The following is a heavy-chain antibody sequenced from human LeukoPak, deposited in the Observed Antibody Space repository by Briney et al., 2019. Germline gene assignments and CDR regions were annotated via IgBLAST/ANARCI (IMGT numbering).Heavy chain of an antibody. J-gene: IGHJ5*02. Sequence: ASVKVSCKVSGYTLTELSMHWVRQAPGEGLEWMGGFDPEDGETTYAQKFQGRVTMTEDTSTDTAYMEVSSLRSEDTAVYYCAPSWGSSGWYSWFDPWGQGTLVTVSS. CDR2: FDPEDGET. CDR1: GYTLTELS. V-gene: IGHV1-24*01. CDR3: APSWGSSGWYSWFDP. D-gene: IGHD6-19*01.